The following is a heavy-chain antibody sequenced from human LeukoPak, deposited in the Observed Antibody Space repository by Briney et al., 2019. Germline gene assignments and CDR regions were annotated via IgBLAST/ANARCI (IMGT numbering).Heavy chain of an antibody. CDR2: ISSSGNTK. Sequence: GGSLRLSCAASGFTFSSYSLNWVRQAPGKGLEWVSYISSSGNTKYYADSVKGRFTISRDNAKNSLYLQMNSLRAEDTAVYYCARRRAQLGNDYWGQGSLVTVSS. CDR1: GFTFSSYS. D-gene: IGHD2-2*01. J-gene: IGHJ4*02. CDR3: ARRRAQLGNDY. V-gene: IGHV3-48*04.